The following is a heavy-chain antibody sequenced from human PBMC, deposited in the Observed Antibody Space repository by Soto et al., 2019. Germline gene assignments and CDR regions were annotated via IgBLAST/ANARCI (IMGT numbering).Heavy chain of an antibody. CDR1: GGTFSSYA. CDR3: ARGGLALNYYYYGMDV. V-gene: IGHV1-69*01. J-gene: IGHJ6*02. D-gene: IGHD6-19*01. CDR2: IIPIFGTA. Sequence: QVQLVQSGAEVKKPGSSVKVSCKASGGTFSSYAISWVRQAPGQGLEWMGGIIPIFGTANYAQKFQGRVTVTADQSTSTAYRELSSLSSEDTAVYYCARGGLALNYYYYGMDVWGQGTTVTVSS.